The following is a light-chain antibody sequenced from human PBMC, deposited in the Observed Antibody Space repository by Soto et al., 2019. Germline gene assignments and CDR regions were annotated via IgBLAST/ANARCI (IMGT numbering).Light chain of an antibody. J-gene: IGKJ4*01. CDR3: QQYGSSPRNT. V-gene: IGKV3-20*01. Sequence: LVLTQSPGTLSLSPGERATLSCRASQSVSSSYLAWYQQKPGQAPRLLIYGASSRATGIPDRFSGSGSGTDFTLTISRLEPEDFAVYYCQQYGSSPRNTFGGGTKVDIK. CDR1: QSVSSSY. CDR2: GAS.